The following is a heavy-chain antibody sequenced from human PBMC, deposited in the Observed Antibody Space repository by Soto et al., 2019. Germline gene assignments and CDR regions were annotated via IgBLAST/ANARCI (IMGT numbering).Heavy chain of an antibody. CDR1: GGSISSYY. Sequence: SETLSLTCTVSGGSISSYYWSWIRQPPGKGLEWIGYIYYSGSTNYNPSLKSRVTISVDTSKNQFSLKLSSVTAADTAVYYCARVRFLGTGTMLVDPWGQGTLVTVSS. V-gene: IGHV4-59*01. D-gene: IGHD1-7*01. J-gene: IGHJ5*02. CDR2: IYYSGST. CDR3: ARVRFLGTGTMLVDP.